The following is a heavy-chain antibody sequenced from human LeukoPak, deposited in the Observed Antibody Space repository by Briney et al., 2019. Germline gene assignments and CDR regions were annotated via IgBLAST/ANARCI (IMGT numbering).Heavy chain of an antibody. CDR3: ARDLDGSGSYYASYYYYMDV. D-gene: IGHD3-10*01. J-gene: IGHJ6*03. V-gene: IGHV1-8*01. CDR2: MNPNSGNT. CDR1: GYTFTSYD. Sequence: GASVKISCKASGYTFTSYDINWVRQATGQGLEWMGWMNPNSGNTGYAQKFQGRVTMTRNTSISTAYMELSSLRSEDTAVYYCARDLDGSGSYYASYYYYMDVWGKGTTVTVSS.